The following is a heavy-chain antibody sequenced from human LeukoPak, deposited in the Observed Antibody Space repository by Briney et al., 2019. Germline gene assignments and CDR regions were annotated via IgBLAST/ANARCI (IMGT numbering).Heavy chain of an antibody. D-gene: IGHD2-15*01. V-gene: IGHV3-48*04. J-gene: IGHJ4*02. CDR1: GFIFSDYS. Sequence: GGSLRLSCAASGFIFSDYSFNWVRQAPGKGLEWLSYISTNSDTKYYADSVRGRFTISRDNAKNSLYLQMNSLRAEDTAVYYCAIVATRWRFDCWGQGILVTVSS. CDR2: ISTNSDTK. CDR3: AIVATRWRFDC.